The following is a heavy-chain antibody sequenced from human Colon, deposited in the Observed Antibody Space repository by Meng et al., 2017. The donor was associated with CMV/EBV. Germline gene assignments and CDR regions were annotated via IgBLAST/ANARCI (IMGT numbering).Heavy chain of an antibody. CDR2: ISTKNGNT. CDR1: GYTFTNYG. J-gene: IGHJ2*01. Sequence: SGYTFTNYGFSWIRQARGQGPEWMGWISTKNGNTNYAQKFQGRVTMTIETSTNTAYMELRSLRSDDTAFYYCARDPVATSGRYFDLWGRGTLVTVSS. CDR3: ARDPVATSGRYFDL. D-gene: IGHD5-12*01. V-gene: IGHV1-18*01.